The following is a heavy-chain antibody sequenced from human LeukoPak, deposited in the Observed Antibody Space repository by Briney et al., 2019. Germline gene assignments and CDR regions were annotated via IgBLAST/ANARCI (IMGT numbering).Heavy chain of an antibody. CDR1: GFTFSDYF. D-gene: IGHD6-19*01. CDR3: ATSQSSVAGIVGD. J-gene: IGHJ4*02. Sequence: GGSLRLSCAVSGFTFSDYFMTWIRQAPGKGLEWVSYISGSGSNKYYVDSVKGRFTISRDNAKNSLYLQMNSLRVEDTAVYYCATSQSSVAGIVGDWGQGTLVTVSS. CDR2: ISGSGSNK. V-gene: IGHV3-11*04.